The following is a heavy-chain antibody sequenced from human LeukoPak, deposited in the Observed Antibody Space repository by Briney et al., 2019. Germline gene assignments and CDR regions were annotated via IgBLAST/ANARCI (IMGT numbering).Heavy chain of an antibody. CDR1: GCTFSSYA. J-gene: IGHJ4*01. CDR3: ARAAPYYYVSGSRFDY. D-gene: IGHD3-10*01. Sequence: TSVKVSCKASGCTFSSYAISWVRQAPGQALEWMEGIIPIFGTANNAQKFQGRVTITAEESTTKAYMELSRLTSDATAVYYCARAAPYYYVSGSRFDYWGDGTPGTV. V-gene: IGHV1-69*13. CDR2: IIPIFGTA.